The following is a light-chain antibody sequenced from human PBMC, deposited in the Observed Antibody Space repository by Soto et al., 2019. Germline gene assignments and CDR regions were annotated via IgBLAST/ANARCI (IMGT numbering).Light chain of an antibody. CDR3: HQANSFPLT. V-gene: IGKV1D-12*01. CDR1: QDISSW. Sequence: IQMTQSPSSVSASVGDRVTITCRASQDISSWLAWYQQKPGKAPKLLIYAVSRLQSGVTSRFSGSGSGTVFTLTISSLQPEDFATYYCHQANSFPLTFGGGTKVEIK. CDR2: AVS. J-gene: IGKJ4*01.